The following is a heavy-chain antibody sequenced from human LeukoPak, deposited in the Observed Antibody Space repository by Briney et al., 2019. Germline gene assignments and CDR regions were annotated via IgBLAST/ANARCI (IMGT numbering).Heavy chain of an antibody. V-gene: IGHV4-39*07. Sequence: SETLSLTCTVSGGSISSSSYYWGWIRQPPGKGLEWIGSLYYSGNTYYNPSLKSRVTISIDTSKNQFSLKLSSVTAADTAVYYCARGRSSMVRGYYYYYMDVWGKGTTVTISS. D-gene: IGHD3-10*01. J-gene: IGHJ6*03. CDR3: ARGRSSMVRGYYYYYMDV. CDR1: GGSISSSSYY. CDR2: LYYSGNT.